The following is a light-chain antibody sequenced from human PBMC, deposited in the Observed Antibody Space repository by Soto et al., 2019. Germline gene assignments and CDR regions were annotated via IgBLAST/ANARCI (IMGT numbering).Light chain of an antibody. J-gene: IGKJ3*01. V-gene: IGKV1-27*01. CDR3: QEYNSAPYT. CDR1: QGIRNC. Sequence: DIQMTQSPSSLSASVGDRVTITCRASQGIRNCLAWYQQKPGKVPKLLIYAASTLQSGVPSRFSGSGSGTDFTLTISSLQPEDVATYYCQEYNSAPYTFGPGTQVDIK. CDR2: AAS.